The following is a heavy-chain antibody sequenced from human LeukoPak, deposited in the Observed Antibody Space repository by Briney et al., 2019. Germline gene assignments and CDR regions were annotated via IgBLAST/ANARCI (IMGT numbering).Heavy chain of an antibody. D-gene: IGHD4-17*01. CDR3: ARHYWTTVTTARFDP. CDR2: INHSGST. Sequence: SETLSLTCAVYGGSFSGYYWSWIRQPPGKGLEWIGEINHSGSTNYNPSLKSRVTISVDTSENQFSLKLSSVTAADTAVYYCARHYWTTVTTARFDPWGQGTLVTVSS. J-gene: IGHJ5*02. V-gene: IGHV4-34*01. CDR1: GGSFSGYY.